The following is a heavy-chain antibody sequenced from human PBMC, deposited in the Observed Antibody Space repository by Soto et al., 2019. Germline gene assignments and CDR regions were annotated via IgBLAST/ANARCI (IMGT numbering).Heavy chain of an antibody. Sequence: QLQLQESGSGLVNPSQTLSLTCTVSGGSINSGDYSWSWIRQPPGKGLEWIGYMYQSGSTFYNPSLKSRVTRSIDRSENFFSLDLKSMTAADTAVYYCARAKSWDAYDVWGQGTLVTVSS. CDR3: ARAKSWDAYDV. J-gene: IGHJ3*01. D-gene: IGHD3-10*01. V-gene: IGHV4-30-2*01. CDR1: GGSINSGDYS. CDR2: MYQSGST.